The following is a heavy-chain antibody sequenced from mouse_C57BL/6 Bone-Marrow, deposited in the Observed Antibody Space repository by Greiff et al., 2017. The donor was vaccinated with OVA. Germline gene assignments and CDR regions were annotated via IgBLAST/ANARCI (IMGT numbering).Heavy chain of an antibody. CDR3: AREDDDYYAWFAY. J-gene: IGHJ3*01. CDR1: GYSITSGYY. D-gene: IGHD2-3*01. Sequence: VQLQQSGPGLVKPSQSLSLTCSVTGYSITSGYYWNWIRQSPGNKLELMGYISYDGSNNYNPSLKNRISITRDTSKNQFFLKLNSVTTEDTATYYCAREDDDYYAWFAYWGQGTLVTVSA. V-gene: IGHV3-6*01. CDR2: ISYDGSN.